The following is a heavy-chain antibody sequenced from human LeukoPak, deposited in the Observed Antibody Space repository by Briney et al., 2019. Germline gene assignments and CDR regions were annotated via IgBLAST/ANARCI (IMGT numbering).Heavy chain of an antibody. J-gene: IGHJ4*02. CDR1: GYSFSNYW. V-gene: IGHV5-51*01. Sequence: GESLKISCRGSGYSFSNYWIGWVRQMPGKGLEWMGIIYPGDSDTRYSPSFQGQVTISADESISTAYLQWSSLTASDTATYYCARHRSGSYHSTLDYWGQGTLVTVSS. CDR2: IYPGDSDT. CDR3: ARHRSGSYHSTLDY. D-gene: IGHD1-26*01.